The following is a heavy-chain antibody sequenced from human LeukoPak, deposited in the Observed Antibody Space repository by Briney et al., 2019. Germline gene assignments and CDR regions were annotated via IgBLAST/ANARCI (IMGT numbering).Heavy chain of an antibody. V-gene: IGHV1-2*02. D-gene: IGHD3-22*01. CDR1: GYTFTGYY. Sequence: ASVKVSCKASGYTFTGYYMHWVRQAPGQGLEWMGWINPNSGGTNYAQKFQGRVTMTRDTSISTAYMELSRLRSDDTAVYYCARDGYYYDSSGYYTVKFYYYMDVWGKGTTVTISS. CDR2: INPNSGGT. J-gene: IGHJ6*03. CDR3: ARDGYYYDSSGYYTVKFYYYMDV.